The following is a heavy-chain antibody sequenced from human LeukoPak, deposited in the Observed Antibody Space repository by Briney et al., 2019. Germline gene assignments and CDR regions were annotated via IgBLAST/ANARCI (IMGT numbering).Heavy chain of an antibody. D-gene: IGHD3-22*01. CDR1: GFTFSGYA. CDR3: ARQVVPGYYDY. CDR2: VSYSGST. Sequence: GSLRLSCAASGFTFSGYAMSWVRQPPGKGLEWVGTVSYSGSTYYNPSLKSRVTTSADTPKRQFSLRLSSVTAADTAVYYCARQVVPGYYDYWGQGVLVTVSS. V-gene: IGHV4-39*01. J-gene: IGHJ4*02.